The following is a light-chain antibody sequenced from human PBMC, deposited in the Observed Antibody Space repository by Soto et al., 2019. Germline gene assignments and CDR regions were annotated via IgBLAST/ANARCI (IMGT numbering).Light chain of an antibody. CDR3: QQRSNWPHT. CDR2: DTS. CDR1: QSVSSY. J-gene: IGKJ5*01. Sequence: EIVLTQSPATLSVSPGARAPLSCRASQSVSSYLAWYQHKPGQAPRLLIYDTSNRATGIPARFSGSGSGTDFTLTISSLEPEDFAVYYCQQRSNWPHTFGQGTRLEI. V-gene: IGKV3-11*01.